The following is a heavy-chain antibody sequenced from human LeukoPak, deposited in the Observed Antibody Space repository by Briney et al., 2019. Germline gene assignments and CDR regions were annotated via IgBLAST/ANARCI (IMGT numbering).Heavy chain of an antibody. D-gene: IGHD3-10*01. CDR3: ARLFIITVRGVPPPYYYYYYMDV. V-gene: IGHV4-34*01. J-gene: IGHJ6*03. CDR2: INHSGST. Sequence: PSETLSLTRAVYGGSFSGYYWSWIRQPPGKGLEWIGEINHSGSTNYNPSLKSRVTISVDTSKNQFSLKLSSVTAADTAVYYCARLFIITVRGVPPPYYYYYYMDVWGKGTTVTIYS. CDR1: GGSFSGYY.